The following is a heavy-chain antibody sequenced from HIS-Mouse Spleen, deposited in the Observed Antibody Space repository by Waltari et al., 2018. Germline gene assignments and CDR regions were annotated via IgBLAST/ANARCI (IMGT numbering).Heavy chain of an antibody. V-gene: IGHV4-34*01. CDR3: ARGLLGIGPNGYFDL. Sequence: QVQLQQWGAGLLKPSETLSLTCAVYGGSFSGYYWSWIRQPPGKGLEWIGEINHRGSTNSNPSLKSRVTISVDTSKNQFSLKLSSVTAADTAVYYCARGLLGIGPNGYFDLWGRGTLVTVSS. D-gene: IGHD7-27*01. CDR1: GGSFSGYY. J-gene: IGHJ2*01. CDR2: INHRGST.